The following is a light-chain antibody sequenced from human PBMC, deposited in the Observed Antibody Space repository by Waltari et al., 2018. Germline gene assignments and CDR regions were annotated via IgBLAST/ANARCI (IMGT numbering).Light chain of an antibody. CDR3: QQYGRSPLT. V-gene: IGKV3-20*01. CDR2: VAS. J-gene: IGKJ4*01. CDR1: HCVSSNF. Sequence: DIVFTQSQGTLSLSPGTRATLPCRASHCVSSNFLAWYQEKPGQAPRLLIYVASSRATGIPDKFSGSGSGTDFTLTINRLEPEDFAVYYCQQYGRSPLTFGGGTKVEIK.